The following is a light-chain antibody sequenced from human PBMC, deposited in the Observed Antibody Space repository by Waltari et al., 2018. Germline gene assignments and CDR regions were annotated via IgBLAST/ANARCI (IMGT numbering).Light chain of an antibody. V-gene: IGLV3-21*01. J-gene: IGLJ2*01. CDR2: DDN. Sequence: SYVVTQPPSVSKAPGDTAKISGLGDKLLAKRVLWYLQGPGEAPRLVVLDDNNRPSGIPERLSGSNSGNTATLTITRVEAGDEAEYYCQVWDNDSDHVVFGGGTKLTVL. CDR3: QVWDNDSDHVV. CDR1: KLLAKR.